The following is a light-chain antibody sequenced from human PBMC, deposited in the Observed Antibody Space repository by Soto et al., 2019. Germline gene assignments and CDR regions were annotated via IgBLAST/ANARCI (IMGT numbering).Light chain of an antibody. J-gene: IGLJ1*01. CDR3: AAWDDSLNGHYV. CDR2: GHN. V-gene: IGLV1-44*01. CDR1: SSNIGSNN. Sequence: QSVLTQPPSASGTPGQRVTIFCSGSSSNIGSNNVNWYQQLPGTAPKLLIYGHNLRPSGVPDRFSGSKSGTSASLAISGLQSEDEADYYCAAWDDSLNGHYVFGTGTKVTVL.